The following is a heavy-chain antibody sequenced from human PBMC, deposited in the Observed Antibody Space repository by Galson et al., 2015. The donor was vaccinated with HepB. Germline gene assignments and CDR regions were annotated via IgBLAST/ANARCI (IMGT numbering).Heavy chain of an antibody. J-gene: IGHJ4*02. D-gene: IGHD5-12*01. CDR2: ISSSSSYI. Sequence: SLRLSCAASGFTFSSYSMNWVRQAPGKGLEWVSSISSSSSYIYYADSVKGRFTISRDNAKNSLYLQMNSLRAEDTAVYYCAPPTRPQWLRDSWGQGTLVTVSS. V-gene: IGHV3-21*01. CDR3: APPTRPQWLRDS. CDR1: GFTFSSYS.